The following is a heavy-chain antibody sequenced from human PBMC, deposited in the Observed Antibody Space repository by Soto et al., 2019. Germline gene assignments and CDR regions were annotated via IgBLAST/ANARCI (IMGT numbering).Heavy chain of an antibody. D-gene: IGHD2-15*01. CDR1: GYTFTSYY. J-gene: IGHJ4*02. CDR3: AREYCSGGSCYFVDY. CDR2: INTSGGST. Sequence: GASVKVSCKASGYTFTSYYMHWVRQAPGQGLEWMGIINTSGGSTSYAQKFQGRVTMTTDTSTSTAYMELRSLRSDDTAVYYCAREYCSGGSCYFVDYWGQGTRVTVSS. V-gene: IGHV1-46*01.